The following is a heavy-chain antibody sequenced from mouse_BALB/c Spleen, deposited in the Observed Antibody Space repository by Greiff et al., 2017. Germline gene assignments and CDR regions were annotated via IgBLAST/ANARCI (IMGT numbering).Heavy chain of an antibody. V-gene: IGHV1-9*01. CDR1: GYTFSSYW. CDR2: ILPGSGST. J-gene: IGHJ4*01. Sequence: LQQSGAELMKPGASVKISCKATGYTFSSYWIEWVKQRPGHGLEWIGEILPGSGSTNYNEKFKGKATFTADTSSNTAYMQLSSLTSEDSAVYYCARSYYGKNYAMDYWGQGTSVTVSS. CDR3: ARSYYGKNYAMDY. D-gene: IGHD2-10*01.